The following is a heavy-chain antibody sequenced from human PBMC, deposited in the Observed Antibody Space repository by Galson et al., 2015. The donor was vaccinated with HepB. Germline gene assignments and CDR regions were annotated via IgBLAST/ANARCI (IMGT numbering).Heavy chain of an antibody. CDR2: ISGSTIYT. CDR1: GFTFSDYY. V-gene: IGHV3-11*06. J-gene: IGHJ4*02. CDR3: ARVADSDYGDHAHFDS. Sequence: SLRLSCAASGFTFSDYYMSWIRQAPGKGLEWLSYISGSTIYTNYADSVKGRFTISRDNVKNSMYLQMNSLRAEDTAVYYCARVADSDYGDHAHFDSWGLETLVTVSS. D-gene: IGHD4-17*01.